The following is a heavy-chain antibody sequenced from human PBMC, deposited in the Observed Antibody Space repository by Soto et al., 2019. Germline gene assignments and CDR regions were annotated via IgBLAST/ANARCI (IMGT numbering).Heavy chain of an antibody. J-gene: IGHJ4*02. D-gene: IGHD3-22*01. CDR1: GFTLSNYA. V-gene: IGHV3-23*01. CDR2: ISGSGDST. CDR3: AKFYDSSGLYVPFDY. Sequence: PVGSLRLSCAASGFTLSNYAMSWVRQAPGKGLEWVSAISGSGDSTYYADSVKGRFTISRDNSKNTLYLQMNSLRAEDTAVYYCAKFYDSSGLYVPFDYWGQGTLVTVSS.